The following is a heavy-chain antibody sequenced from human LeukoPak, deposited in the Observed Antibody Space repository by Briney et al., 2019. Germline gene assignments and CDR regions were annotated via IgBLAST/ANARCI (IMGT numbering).Heavy chain of an antibody. V-gene: IGHV3-21*06. CDR3: AREGHCSTTSCALDAIEI. Sequence: PGGSLRLSCAASGFTFSRYSMNWVRQAPGKGLEWVSSISCTSSSIYYADSVKGRFTISRDNAKNSVYLQMSSLRAEDTAVYYCAREGHCSTTSCALDAIEIWGQGTLVAVSS. J-gene: IGHJ3*02. CDR1: GFTFSRYS. CDR2: ISCTSSSI. D-gene: IGHD2-2*01.